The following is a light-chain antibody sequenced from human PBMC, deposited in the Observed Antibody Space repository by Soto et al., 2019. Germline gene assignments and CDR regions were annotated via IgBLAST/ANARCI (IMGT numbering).Light chain of an antibody. V-gene: IGKV1-5*01. J-gene: IGKJ1*01. CDR2: DAS. CDR3: QQYNSYPWT. Sequence: DIQMTQSPSTLSASLGDRVTFSCRASQSISYWLACYQQKPGKAPKLLVYDASSWESGVPSRFSGSGSGTEFTLTIGMLQPDDFASYYCQQYNSYPWTFGQGTKV. CDR1: QSISYW.